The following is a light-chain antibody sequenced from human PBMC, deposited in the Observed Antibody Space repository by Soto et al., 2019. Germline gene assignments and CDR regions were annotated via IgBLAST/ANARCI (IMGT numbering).Light chain of an antibody. J-gene: IGLJ2*01. Sequence: QSALTQPASVSGSPGQSITISCTGTSSDVGGYNYVSWYQQHPGKAPKLMIYDVSHRPSGVSNRFSGSKSGNTASLTISGLQAEDEADYYCSSYPSSSARVFGGGTKHTVL. CDR2: DVS. V-gene: IGLV2-14*01. CDR3: SSYPSSSARV. CDR1: SSDVGGYNY.